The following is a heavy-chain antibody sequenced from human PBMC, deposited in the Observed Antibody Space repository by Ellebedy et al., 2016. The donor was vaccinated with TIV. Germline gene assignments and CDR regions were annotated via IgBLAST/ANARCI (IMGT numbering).Heavy chain of an antibody. Sequence: GESLKISCAASEFTFSGSAMHWVRQASGKGLEWVSAIGAGSDTYYEGSVKGRFTISRENAQNSLYLQMNNLRDGDTAVYYCAREIVDIVSTDWCFDLWGRGTLVTVAS. V-gene: IGHV3-13*01. CDR2: IGAGSDT. CDR1: EFTFSGSA. D-gene: IGHD5/OR15-5a*01. CDR3: AREIVDIVSTDWCFDL. J-gene: IGHJ2*01.